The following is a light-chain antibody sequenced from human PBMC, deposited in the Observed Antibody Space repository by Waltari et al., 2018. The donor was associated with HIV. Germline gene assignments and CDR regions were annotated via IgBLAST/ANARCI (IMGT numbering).Light chain of an antibody. V-gene: IGKV4-1*01. CDR2: LAS. Sequence: IVITQSPHLMPVSLGDRAAIHCMSNHTVLSGSNHKNFLSWYHHKPGQPPKLLIYLASSRSSGVPNRLSRSESGTDFSRTTSSLQAEDVAVYICQQYYSTPWTFSQGTEVEVK. J-gene: IGKJ1*01. CDR1: HTVLSGSNHKNF. CDR3: QQYYSTPWT.